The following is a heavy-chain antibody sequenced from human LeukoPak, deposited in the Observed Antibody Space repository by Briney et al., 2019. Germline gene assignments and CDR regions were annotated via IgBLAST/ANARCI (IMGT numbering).Heavy chain of an antibody. CDR2: INHSGST. Sequence: PGGSLRLSCAASGFTFSSYSMSWVRQPPGKGLEWIGEINHSGSTNYNPSLRSRVTISVDTSKNQFSLKLNSVTAADTAVYYCARVSGYDWESFYDYWGREPWSPSPQ. D-gene: IGHD5-12*01. CDR1: GFTFSSYS. V-gene: IGHV4-34*01. J-gene: IGHJ4*02. CDR3: ARVSGYDWESFYDY.